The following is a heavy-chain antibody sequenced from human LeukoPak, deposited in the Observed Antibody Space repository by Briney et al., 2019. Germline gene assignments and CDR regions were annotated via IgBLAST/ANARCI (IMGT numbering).Heavy chain of an antibody. CDR2: IYPGDSDT. V-gene: IGHV5-51*01. D-gene: IGHD2-15*01. CDR1: GYSFTSYW. J-gene: IGHJ4*02. Sequence: GESLKISCKGSGYSFTSYWIGWVRQMPGKGLEWMGIIYPGDSDTRYSLSFQGQATISADKSINTAYLQWSSLKASDTAMYYCARRYCGGGSCYDYWGQGTLVTVSS. CDR3: ARRYCGGGSCYDY.